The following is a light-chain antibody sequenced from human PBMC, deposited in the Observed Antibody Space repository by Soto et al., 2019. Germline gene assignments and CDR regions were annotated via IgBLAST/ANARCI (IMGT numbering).Light chain of an antibody. CDR1: QSVSSY. J-gene: IGKJ4*01. V-gene: IGKV3-11*01. CDR2: DAS. CDR3: QQRSNWLLT. Sequence: EIVLTQSPATLSLSPGERATLSCRASQSVSSYLAWYQQKPGQAPRLLIYDASNSATGIPARFSGSGSGTDITLTISTLEPEDFAVYYGQQRSNWLLTFGEGTKVEIK.